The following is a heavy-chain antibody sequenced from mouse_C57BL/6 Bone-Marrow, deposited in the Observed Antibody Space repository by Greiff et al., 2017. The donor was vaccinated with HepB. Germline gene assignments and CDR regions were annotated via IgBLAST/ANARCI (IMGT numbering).Heavy chain of an antibody. Sequence: EVNLVESGGGLVQSGRSLRLSCATSGFTFSDFYMEWVRQAPGKGLEWIAASRNKANDYTTEYSASVKGRFIVSRDTSQSILYLQMNALRAEDTAIYYCARYDYYGPWFAYWGQGTLVTVSA. V-gene: IGHV7-1*01. J-gene: IGHJ3*01. CDR2: SRNKANDYTT. CDR1: GFTFSDFY. D-gene: IGHD1-1*01. CDR3: ARYDYYGPWFAY.